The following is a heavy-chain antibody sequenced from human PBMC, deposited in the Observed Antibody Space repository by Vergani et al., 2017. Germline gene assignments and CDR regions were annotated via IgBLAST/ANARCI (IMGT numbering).Heavy chain of an antibody. CDR3: ARDTPYYDLWSGYWNAFDM. D-gene: IGHD3-3*01. CDR1: GFTFSSYS. Sequence: EVQLVESGGGLVKPGGSLRLSCAASGFTFSSYSINWVRQAPGKGLEWVSSISSSSSYIYYADSVTGRFTISRDNAKNSLYLQMNSLRAEDTAVYYCARDTPYYDLWSGYWNAFDMGGQRTMVTVSS. J-gene: IGHJ3*02. CDR2: ISSSSSYI. V-gene: IGHV3-21*01.